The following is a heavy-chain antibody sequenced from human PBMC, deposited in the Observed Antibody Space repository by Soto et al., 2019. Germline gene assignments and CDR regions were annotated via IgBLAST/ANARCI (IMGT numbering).Heavy chain of an antibody. D-gene: IGHD1-26*01. CDR2: IYASGSP. V-gene: IGHV4-59*02. CDR3: ARGVGSSPPLY. J-gene: IGHJ4*02. Sequence: SETLSLTCTISGGSVSVYYWSWIRQSTGQGLEWIGYIYASGSPYYNPSLRSRDTISADTSKNQISLKLTSPTAADTAVYYCARGVGSSPPLYWGRGTLVTVSS. CDR1: GGSVSVYY.